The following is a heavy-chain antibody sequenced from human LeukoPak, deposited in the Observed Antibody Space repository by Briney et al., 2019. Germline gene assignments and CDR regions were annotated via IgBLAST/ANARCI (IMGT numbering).Heavy chain of an antibody. V-gene: IGHV3-9*01. Sequence: GGSLRLSCAASGLTVSSNYMSWVRQAPGKGLEWVSGISWNSGSIGYADSVKGRFTISRDNAKNSLYLQMNSLRAEDTAVYYCVSFYETYWGRGTLVTVSS. D-gene: IGHD2/OR15-2a*01. CDR1: GLTVSSNY. CDR2: ISWNSGSI. CDR3: VSFYETY. J-gene: IGHJ4*02.